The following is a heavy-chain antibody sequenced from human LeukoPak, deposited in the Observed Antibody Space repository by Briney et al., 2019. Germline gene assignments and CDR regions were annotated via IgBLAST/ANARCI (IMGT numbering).Heavy chain of an antibody. J-gene: IGHJ4*02. V-gene: IGHV3-21*04. D-gene: IGHD3-10*01. CDR2: ISSSSSYI. Sequence: GGSLRLSCAASGFTFSSYSMNWVRQAPGKGLEWVSSISSSSSYIYYADSVKGRFTISRDNSKNTLYLQMNSLRAEDTAVYYCANVDLGFGELFIDYWGQGTLVTVSS. CDR3: ANVDLGFGELFIDY. CDR1: GFTFSSYS.